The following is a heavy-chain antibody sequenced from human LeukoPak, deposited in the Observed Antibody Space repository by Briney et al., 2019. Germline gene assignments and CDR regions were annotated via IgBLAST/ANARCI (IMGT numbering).Heavy chain of an antibody. J-gene: IGHJ4*02. CDR2: IRYDGINK. V-gene: IGHV3-30*02. D-gene: IGHD5-18*01. CDR3: AKDVEQIWIHYFDY. CDR1: GFMFSNYG. Sequence: GGSLRLSCAASGFMFSNYGMHWVRQAPGKGLEWVAFIRYDGINKYYADSVKGRFTISGDYSKNTLYLQMNSLRAEDTAVYYCAKDVEQIWIHYFDYWGQGTLVTVSS.